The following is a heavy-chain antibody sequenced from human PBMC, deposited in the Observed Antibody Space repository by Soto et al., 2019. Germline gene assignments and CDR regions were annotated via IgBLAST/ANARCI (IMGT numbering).Heavy chain of an antibody. CDR1: GFTFSSYA. CDR3: AREIERLLGY. Sequence: QVQLVESGGGVVQPGRSLRLSCAASGFTFSSYAMHWVRQAPGKGLEWVAVISYDGRNKYYADSVKGRFTISRDNSKNTLYLQMNSLRAEYTAVYYCAREIERLLGYWGQGTLVTVSS. V-gene: IGHV3-30*04. J-gene: IGHJ4*02. D-gene: IGHD3-3*01. CDR2: ISYDGRNK.